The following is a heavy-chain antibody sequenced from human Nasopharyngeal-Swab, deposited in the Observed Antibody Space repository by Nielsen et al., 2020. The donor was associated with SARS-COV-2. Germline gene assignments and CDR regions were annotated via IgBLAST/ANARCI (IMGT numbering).Heavy chain of an antibody. D-gene: IGHD1-1*01. CDR1: GFTFDDYA. J-gene: IGHJ4*02. V-gene: IGHV3-9*01. CDR3: AKDGIDERFDY. CDR2: ISWNSGSI. Sequence: SLKISCAASGFTFDDYAMHWVRQAPGKGLEWVSGISWNSGSIGYADSVKGRFTISRDSAKNSLYLQMNSLRAEDTALYYCAKDGIDERFDYWGQGTLVTVSS.